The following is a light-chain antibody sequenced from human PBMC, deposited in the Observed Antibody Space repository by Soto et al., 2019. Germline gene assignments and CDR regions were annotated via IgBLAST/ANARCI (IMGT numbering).Light chain of an antibody. J-gene: IGKJ1*01. V-gene: IGKV1-5*01. CDR1: QSINNW. Sequence: DIQMTQSPSTLSASVGDRVTITCRASQSINNWLAWYQQKPGKAPKLLIYDASSLESGVPSRFSGSGSGTEFILTISSLQTDDFATYYCQQYNSYSWTFGKGTKVEIK. CDR3: QQYNSYSWT. CDR2: DAS.